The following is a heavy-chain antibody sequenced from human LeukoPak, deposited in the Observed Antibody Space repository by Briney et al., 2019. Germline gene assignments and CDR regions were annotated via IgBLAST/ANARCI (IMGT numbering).Heavy chain of an antibody. D-gene: IGHD3-10*01. CDR1: GGTFSSYA. J-gene: IGHJ5*02. Sequence: AAVKASCKASGGTFSSYAITCLRQAPGQGLEWMGRIIPILGIANYAQQFQGRVTITADKSTSTAYMELSSLRSEDTAVYYCAGTMVRGVHSWFDPWGQGTLVTVSS. V-gene: IGHV1-69*04. CDR3: AGTMVRGVHSWFDP. CDR2: IIPILGIA.